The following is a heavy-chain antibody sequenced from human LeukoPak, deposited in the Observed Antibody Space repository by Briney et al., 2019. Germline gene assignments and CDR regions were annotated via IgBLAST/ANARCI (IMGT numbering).Heavy chain of an antibody. D-gene: IGHD6-13*01. CDR2: ISDDGSNK. Sequence: QSGGSLRLSCAASGFSFSTYGVHWVRQAPGKGLEWVAYISDDGSNKYYADFVKGRFTISRDNSKNNSKNTLYLQMNSLRPEDTAVYYCAKDQRAAAGWGFDPWGQGTLVTVSS. V-gene: IGHV3-30*18. CDR1: GFSFSTYG. J-gene: IGHJ5*02. CDR3: AKDQRAAAGWGFDP.